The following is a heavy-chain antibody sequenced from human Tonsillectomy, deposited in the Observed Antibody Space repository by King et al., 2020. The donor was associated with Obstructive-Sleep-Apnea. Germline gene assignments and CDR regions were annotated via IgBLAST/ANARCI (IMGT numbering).Heavy chain of an antibody. CDR3: AKDRGGYSSSPFDY. CDR1: GFTFSSDA. Sequence: VQLVESGGGLVQPGGSLRLSCAASGFTFSSDAMSWVRQSPGGGLEWVSSISGNGGTTYYADSVKGRFTISRDNSKNTLYLQMNSLRAEDTAVYYCAKDRGGYSSSPFDYWGQGTLVTVSS. CDR2: ISGNGGTT. D-gene: IGHD6-19*01. V-gene: IGHV3-23*04. J-gene: IGHJ4*02.